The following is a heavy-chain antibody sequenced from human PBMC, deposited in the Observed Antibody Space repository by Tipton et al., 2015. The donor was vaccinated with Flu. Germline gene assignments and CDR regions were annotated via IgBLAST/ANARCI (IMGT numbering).Heavy chain of an antibody. CDR2: ISSSSSYI. CDR1: GFTFSSYS. Sequence: SLRLSCAAPGFTFSSYSMNWVRQAPGKGLEWVSSISSSSSYIYYADSVKGRFTISRDNAKNSLYLQMNSLRAEDTAVYYCARDETVTRGNYYYYYGMDVWGQGTTVTVSS. D-gene: IGHD4-17*01. J-gene: IGHJ6*02. V-gene: IGHV3-21*01. CDR3: ARDETVTRGNYYYYYGMDV.